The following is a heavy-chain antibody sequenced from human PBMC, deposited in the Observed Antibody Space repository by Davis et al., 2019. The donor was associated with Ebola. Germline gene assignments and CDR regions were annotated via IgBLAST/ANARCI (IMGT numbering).Heavy chain of an antibody. CDR1: GFTVSSNY. CDR3: AKEITREYQLLYGADSDAFDI. CDR2: IYSGGST. V-gene: IGHV3-53*01. J-gene: IGHJ3*02. Sequence: GESLKISCAASGFTVSSNYMSWVRQAPGKGLEWVSVIYSGGSTYYADSVKGRFTISRDNSKNTLYLQMNSLRAEDTAVYYCAKEITREYQLLYGADSDAFDIWGQGTMVTVSS. D-gene: IGHD2-2*02.